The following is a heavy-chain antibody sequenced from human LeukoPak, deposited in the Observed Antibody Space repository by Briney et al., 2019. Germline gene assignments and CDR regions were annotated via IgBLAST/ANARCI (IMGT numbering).Heavy chain of an antibody. Sequence: ASVKVSCTASGGTFSSYAISWVRQAPGQGLEWMGRIIPIFGIANYAQKFQGRVTITADKSTSTAYMELSSLRSEDTAVYYCARLSGSAAGRPDPFDYWGQGTLVTVSS. D-gene: IGHD3-10*01. CDR1: GGTFSSYA. J-gene: IGHJ4*02. CDR3: ARLSGSAAGRPDPFDY. V-gene: IGHV1-69*04. CDR2: IIPIFGIA.